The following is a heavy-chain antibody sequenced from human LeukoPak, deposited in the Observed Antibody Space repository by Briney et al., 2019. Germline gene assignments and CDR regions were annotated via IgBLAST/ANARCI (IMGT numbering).Heavy chain of an antibody. CDR1: GYTFTSYN. Sequence: ASVKVSCKASGYTFTSYNMHWVRQAPGQGLECMGIIKPSDGSTTYAQNFQGRVSMTRDTSTSTAYMEVSSLRSDDTAVYYCARGGVGPAAGPLHFDYWGQGTLVTVSS. D-gene: IGHD6-13*01. V-gene: IGHV1-46*01. J-gene: IGHJ4*02. CDR3: ARGGVGPAAGPLHFDY. CDR2: IKPSDGST.